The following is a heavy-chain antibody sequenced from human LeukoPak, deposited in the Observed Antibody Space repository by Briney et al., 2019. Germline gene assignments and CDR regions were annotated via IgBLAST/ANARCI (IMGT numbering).Heavy chain of an antibody. J-gene: IGHJ1*01. CDR3: AREPGRYYGSGSYHGEYFQH. D-gene: IGHD3-10*01. Sequence: PSETLSLTCTVSGGSVSSGDYYWRWIRQPPGKGLEWIGYIYYSGSTYYNPSLKSRVTISVDTSKNQFSLKLSSVTAADTAVYYCAREPGRYYGSGSYHGEYFQHWGQGTLVTVSS. CDR1: GGSVSSGDYY. CDR2: IYYSGST. V-gene: IGHV4-30-4*01.